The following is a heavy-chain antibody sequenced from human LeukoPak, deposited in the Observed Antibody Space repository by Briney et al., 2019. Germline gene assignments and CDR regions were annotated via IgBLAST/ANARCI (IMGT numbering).Heavy chain of an antibody. Sequence: SVKVSCKASGGTLSSYTISWVRQAPGQGLEWMGRIIPILGIANYAQKFQGRVTITADKSTSTAYMELSGLRSEDTAVYYCARDGSSDYGGNPDYWGQGTLVTVSS. V-gene: IGHV1-69*04. CDR3: ARDGSSDYGGNPDY. D-gene: IGHD4-23*01. CDR1: GGTLSSYT. CDR2: IIPILGIA. J-gene: IGHJ4*02.